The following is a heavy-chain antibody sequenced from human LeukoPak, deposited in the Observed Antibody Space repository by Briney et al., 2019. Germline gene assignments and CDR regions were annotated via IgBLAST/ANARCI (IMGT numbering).Heavy chain of an antibody. CDR2: INHSGST. J-gene: IGHJ4*02. Sequence: PSETLSLTCAVYGGSFSGYYWSWIRQPPGKGLEWIGEINHSGSTNYNPSLKSRVTISVDTSKNQFSLKLSSVTAADTAVYYCARHSTFFGVVIIKGRVRGPFDYWGQGTLVTVSS. CDR1: GGSFSGYY. D-gene: IGHD3-3*01. CDR3: ARHSTFFGVVIIKGRVRGPFDY. V-gene: IGHV4-34*01.